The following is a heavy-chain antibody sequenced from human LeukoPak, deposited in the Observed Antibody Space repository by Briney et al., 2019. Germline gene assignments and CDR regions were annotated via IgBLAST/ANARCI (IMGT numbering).Heavy chain of an antibody. CDR2: IYSGGNT. V-gene: IGHV3-53*01. Sequence: GGSLRLSGAASGITFSSYATHWVRQAPGKGLEWVSVIYSGGNTYYADSVKGRFTISRDNSKNTVYLQMNSLRAEDTAVYYCARGETSSYDYWGQGTLVTVSS. CDR3: ARGETSSYDY. J-gene: IGHJ4*02. D-gene: IGHD2-2*01. CDR1: GITFSSYA.